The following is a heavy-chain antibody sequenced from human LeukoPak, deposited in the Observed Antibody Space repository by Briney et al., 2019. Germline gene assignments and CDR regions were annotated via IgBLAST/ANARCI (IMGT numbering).Heavy chain of an antibody. D-gene: IGHD3-3*01. CDR3: ARTSNRDPDFWSGSYDPSFDP. J-gene: IGHJ5*02. CDR1: GGSLSSYY. V-gene: IGHV4-59*01. Sequence: SETLSLTCTVSGGSLSSYYWSWIRQPPGKGREWIGYIYYIGSTNYNPSLKSRVTISVDTSKNQFSLKLSSVTAADTAVYYCARTSNRDPDFWSGSYDPSFDPWGQGTLVTVSS. CDR2: IYYIGST.